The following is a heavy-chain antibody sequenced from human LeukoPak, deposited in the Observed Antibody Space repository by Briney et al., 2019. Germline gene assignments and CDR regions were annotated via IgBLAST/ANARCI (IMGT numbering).Heavy chain of an antibody. CDR2: ISGSGGST. V-gene: IGHV3-23*01. D-gene: IGHD3-10*01. Sequence: PGGSLRLSCAASGFTFSSYAMSWVRQAPGKGQEWVSAISGSGGSTYYADSVKGRFTISRDNSKNTLYLQMNSLRAEDTAVYYCAKGVNFRGVYYFDYWGQGTLVTVSS. CDR3: AKGVNFRGVYYFDY. J-gene: IGHJ4*02. CDR1: GFTFSSYA.